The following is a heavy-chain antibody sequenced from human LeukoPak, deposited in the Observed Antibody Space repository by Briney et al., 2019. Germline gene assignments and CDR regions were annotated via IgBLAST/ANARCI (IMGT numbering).Heavy chain of an antibody. CDR1: GGSISSYY. CDR3: ARGPVPAAMDWFDP. V-gene: IGHV4-4*07. D-gene: IGHD2-2*01. J-gene: IGHJ5*02. CDR2: IYTTGST. Sequence: SETLSLTCTVSGGSISSYYWSWIRQPAGKGLEWIGRIYTTGSTNYNPSLRSRVTMSVDTSKNQFSLKLSSVTAADTAVYYCARGPVPAAMDWFDPWGQGNLVTVSS.